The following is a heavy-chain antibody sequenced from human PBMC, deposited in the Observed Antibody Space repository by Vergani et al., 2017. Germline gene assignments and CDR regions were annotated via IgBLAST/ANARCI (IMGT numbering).Heavy chain of an antibody. V-gene: IGHV4-39*01. Sequence: QLQLQESGPGLVKPSATLSLTCTVSGGSISSSSYYWGWIRQPPGKGLEWIGSIYYSGSTYYNPSLKSRVTISVATSKSQFSLKLSSVTAADTAVYYCASLAGVYDYVWGCYRYYVDYWGQGTLVTVSS. CDR3: ASLAGVYDYVWGCYRYYVDY. J-gene: IGHJ4*02. CDR1: GGSISSSSYY. D-gene: IGHD3-16*02. CDR2: IYYSGST.